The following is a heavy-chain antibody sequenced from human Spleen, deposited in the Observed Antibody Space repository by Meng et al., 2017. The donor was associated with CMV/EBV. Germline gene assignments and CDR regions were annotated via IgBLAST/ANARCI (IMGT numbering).Heavy chain of an antibody. CDR3: AGPDDMGSSPHDPFDI. D-gene: IGHD1-1*01. V-gene: IGHV4-59*01. CDR1: GASIRTNY. CDR2: ISYTGYI. J-gene: IGHJ3*02. Sequence: SETLSLTCTVSGASIRTNYWSWSRRPPGEGLEYIGSISYTGYIEYNPSLKGRVTISLDTSKNPFSRKLMSVTAADTAMYFCAGPDDMGSSPHDPFDIWGQGTMVTVSS.